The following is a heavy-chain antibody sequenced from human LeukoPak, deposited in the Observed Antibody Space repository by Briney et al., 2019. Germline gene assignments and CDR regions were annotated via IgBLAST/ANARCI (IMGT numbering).Heavy chain of an antibody. D-gene: IGHD1-26*01. CDR3: ASFSDDYYYGMDV. V-gene: IGHV1-18*01. J-gene: IGHJ6*02. Sequence: ASVTVSCKASGYTFTSYGISWVRQAPGQGREWMGWISAYNGNTNYGQKLQGRVTMTTDTSTSTAYMELRSLRSDDTAVYYCASFSDDYYYGMDVWGQGTTVTVSS. CDR2: ISAYNGNT. CDR1: GYTFTSYG.